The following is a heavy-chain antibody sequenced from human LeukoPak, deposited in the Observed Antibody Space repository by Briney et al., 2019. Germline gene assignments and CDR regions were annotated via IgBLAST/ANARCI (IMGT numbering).Heavy chain of an antibody. D-gene: IGHD2-21*01. CDR3: ARESIQPESSPKHIVVVIDAFDI. CDR2: INSDGSST. V-gene: IGHV3-74*01. J-gene: IGHJ3*02. Sequence: PGGSLRLSCAASGFTFSSYWMHWVRQAPGKGLVWVSRINSDGSSTSYADSVKGRLTISRDNAKNTLYLQMNSLRAEDTAVYYCARESIQPESSPKHIVVVIDAFDIWGQGTMVTVSS. CDR1: GFTFSSYW.